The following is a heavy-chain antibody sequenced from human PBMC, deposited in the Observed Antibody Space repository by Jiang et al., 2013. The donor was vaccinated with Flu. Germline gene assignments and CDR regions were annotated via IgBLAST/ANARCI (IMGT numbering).Heavy chain of an antibody. J-gene: IGHJ3*02. Sequence: KPTQTLTLTCTFSGFSLSTSGMRVSWIRQPPGKALEWLARIDWDDDKFYSTSLKPRLTISKDTSKNQVVLTMTNMDPVDTATYYCARVPAASDAFDIWGQGTMVTVSS. CDR3: ARVPAASDAFDI. CDR1: GFSLSTSGMR. CDR2: IDWDDDK. D-gene: IGHD2-2*01. V-gene: IGHV2-70*04.